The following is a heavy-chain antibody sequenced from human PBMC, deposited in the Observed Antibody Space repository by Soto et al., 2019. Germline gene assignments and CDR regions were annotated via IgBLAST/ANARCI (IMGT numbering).Heavy chain of an antibody. CDR2: INTDGSST. V-gene: IGHV3-74*01. CDR3: ARVRYDFWSGYYTY. Sequence: GGSLRLSCAASGFTFSSYWMHWVRQAPGKGLVWVSHINTDGSSTSYADPVKGRFTISRDNARNTLYLQMNSLRAEDTAVYYCARVRYDFWSGYYTYWGQGTLVTVSS. D-gene: IGHD3-3*01. J-gene: IGHJ4*02. CDR1: GFTFSSYW.